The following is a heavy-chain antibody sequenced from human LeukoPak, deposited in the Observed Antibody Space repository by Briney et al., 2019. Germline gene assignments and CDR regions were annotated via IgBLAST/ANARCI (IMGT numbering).Heavy chain of an antibody. CDR3: ARDPGPIPLDY. J-gene: IGHJ4*02. V-gene: IGHV3-23*01. Sequence: GGSLRLSCAASGFTFSSYAMSWVRQAPGKGLEWVSAISGSGGSTYYADSVKGRFTISRDNAKNTLYLQMNSLRAEDTAVYYCARDPGPIPLDYWGQGTLVTVSS. D-gene: IGHD1-14*01. CDR1: GFTFSSYA. CDR2: ISGSGGST.